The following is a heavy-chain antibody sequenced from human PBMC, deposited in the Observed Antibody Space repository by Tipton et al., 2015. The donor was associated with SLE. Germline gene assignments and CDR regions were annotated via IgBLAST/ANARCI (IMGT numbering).Heavy chain of an antibody. J-gene: IGHJ6*03. Sequence: TLSLTCTVSGGSISSGSYYWSWIRQPAGKGLEWIGRIYTSGSTNYNPSLKSRVTISVDTSTNQFSLKLSSVTAADTAVYYCARQIDYYYYYMDVWGKGTTVTVSS. V-gene: IGHV4-61*02. CDR2: IYTSGST. CDR1: GGSISSGSYY. CDR3: ARQIDYYYYYMDV.